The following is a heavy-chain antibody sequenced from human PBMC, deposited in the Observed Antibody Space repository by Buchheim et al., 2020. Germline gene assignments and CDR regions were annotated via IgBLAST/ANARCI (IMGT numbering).Heavy chain of an antibody. V-gene: IGHV4-30-2*01. D-gene: IGHD1-1*01. CDR2: IYHSGST. J-gene: IGHJ5*02. Sequence: QVQLQESGPGLVKPSETLSLTCAVSGGSISSGGYSWSWIRQPPGKGLEWIGYIYHSGSTYYNPSLKSRVTISVDRSKNQFSLKLSSVTAADTAVYYCARHSGKHWFDPWGQGTL. CDR3: ARHSGKHWFDP. CDR1: GGSISSGGYS.